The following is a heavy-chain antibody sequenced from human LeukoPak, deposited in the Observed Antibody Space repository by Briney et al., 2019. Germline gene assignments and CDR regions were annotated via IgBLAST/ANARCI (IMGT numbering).Heavy chain of an antibody. J-gene: IGHJ5*02. D-gene: IGHD3-16*01. CDR3: AKTRSRNMITFGGVENWFDP. CDR2: IAYDGSNR. Sequence: GGSLRLSCAASGFTFSSYGMHWVRQAPGKGLEWEAVIAYDGSNRYYADSVKGRFTISRDTSKNTLYLQMNSLRAEDTAVYYCAKTRSRNMITFGGVENWFDPWGQGTLVTVSS. CDR1: GFTFSSYG. V-gene: IGHV3-30*18.